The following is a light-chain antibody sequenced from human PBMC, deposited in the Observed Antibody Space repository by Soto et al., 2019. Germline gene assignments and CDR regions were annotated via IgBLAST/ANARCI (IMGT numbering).Light chain of an antibody. V-gene: IGKV3-11*01. CDR3: QQRSNWPIT. CDR1: QSVSSS. J-gene: IGKJ5*01. CDR2: DAS. Sequence: IVLTQSPAPLSLSPGERATLSCRASQSVSSSLAWHQQKPGQTPRLLIYDASNRATGIPARFSGSGSGTDFTLTISSLEPEDFAVYSCQQRSNWPITFGQGTRREI.